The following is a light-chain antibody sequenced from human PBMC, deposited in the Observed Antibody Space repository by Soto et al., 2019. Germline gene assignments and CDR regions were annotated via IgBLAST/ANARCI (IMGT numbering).Light chain of an antibody. J-gene: IGLJ2*01. CDR1: RSDVGGYNY. CDR2: EVN. Sequence: QSALTQPPSASGSPGQSITISCTGNRSDVGGYNYVSWRQQHPGKAPKLMIYEVNKRPSGVPDRFSGSKSGNTASLTVSGLQAEDEADYYCSSYVGSNSVIFGGGTKLTVL. CDR3: SSYVGSNSVI. V-gene: IGLV2-8*01.